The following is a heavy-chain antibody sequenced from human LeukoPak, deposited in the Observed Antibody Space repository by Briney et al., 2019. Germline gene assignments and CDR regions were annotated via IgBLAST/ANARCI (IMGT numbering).Heavy chain of an antibody. J-gene: IGHJ3*01. CDR2: ISDRGNII. D-gene: IGHD6-25*01. V-gene: IGHV3-11*01. CDR1: GFTFSDYF. Sequence: PGGSLRLSCAASGFTFSDYFLSWIRQAPGQGLEWVSYISDRGNIIYYADSVKGRFTISRDNAKKSLYLQVNSLRAEDTALYYCARGLSGGGTYAFDVWGQGTMVTVSS. CDR3: ARGLSGGGTYAFDV.